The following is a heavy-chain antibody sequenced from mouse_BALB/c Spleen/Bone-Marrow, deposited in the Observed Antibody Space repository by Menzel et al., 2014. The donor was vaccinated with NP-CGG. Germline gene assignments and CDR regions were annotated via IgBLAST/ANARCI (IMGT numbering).Heavy chain of an antibody. Sequence: EVMLVESGGGLVQPGGSRKLSCAASGFTFSSFGMHWVRQAPEKGLEWVAYISSGSSTIYYADTVKGRSTISRDNPKNTLFLQMTSLRSEDTAMYYCARGAYYYGSSYDAMDYWGQGTSVTVSS. CDR1: GFTFSSFG. V-gene: IGHV5-17*02. D-gene: IGHD1-1*01. CDR2: ISSGSSTI. J-gene: IGHJ4*01. CDR3: ARGAYYYGSSYDAMDY.